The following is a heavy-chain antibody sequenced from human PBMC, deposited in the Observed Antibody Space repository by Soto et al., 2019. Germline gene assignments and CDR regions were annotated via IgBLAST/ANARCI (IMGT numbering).Heavy chain of an antibody. D-gene: IGHD2-21*02. CDR1: GGTFSSYA. Sequence: GASVKVSCKASGGTFSSYAISWVRQAPGQGLEWMGWINGGNGDTEYSQNFQDRVTITRDTSASSAYMELNSLRSEDTAVYYCARRCGGGDCYPTGWYFDLWGRGTLVTVSS. V-gene: IGHV1-3*01. CDR3: ARRCGGGDCYPTGWYFDL. J-gene: IGHJ2*01. CDR2: INGGNGDT.